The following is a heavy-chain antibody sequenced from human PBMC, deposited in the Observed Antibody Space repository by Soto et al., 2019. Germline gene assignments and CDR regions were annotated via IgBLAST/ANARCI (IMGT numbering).Heavy chain of an antibody. CDR2: IYYSGST. V-gene: IGHV4-30-4*01. Sequence: QVQLQESGPGLVKPSQTLSLTCTVSGGSISSGDYYWSWIRQPPGKGLEWIGYIYYSGSTYYNPSRKRRVTLTVDTSKNQFSLKLSSVAAADTAVYYCASGRYYDSSGYYGYWGQGTLVTVSS. D-gene: IGHD3-22*01. CDR3: ASGRYYDSSGYYGY. J-gene: IGHJ4*02. CDR1: GGSISSGDYY.